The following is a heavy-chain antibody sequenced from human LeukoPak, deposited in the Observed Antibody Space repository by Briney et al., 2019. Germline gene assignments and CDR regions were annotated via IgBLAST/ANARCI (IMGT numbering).Heavy chain of an antibody. V-gene: IGHV4-4*02. D-gene: IGHD2-15*01. CDR3: ARVGINCSGGSCSNWFDP. Sequence: PSETLSLTCAVSGGSISSSNWWSWVRQPPGKGLEWIGEIYHSGSTNYNPSLKSRVTMSVDTSKNQFSLKLSSVTATDTAVYYCARVGINCSGGSCSNWFDPWGQGTLVTVSS. J-gene: IGHJ5*02. CDR2: IYHSGST. CDR1: GGSISSSNW.